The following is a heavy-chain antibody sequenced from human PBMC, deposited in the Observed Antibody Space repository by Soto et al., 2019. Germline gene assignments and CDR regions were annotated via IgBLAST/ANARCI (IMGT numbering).Heavy chain of an antibody. CDR1: GFTFSSYA. CDR3: AKGHIVVMVYENSIAAFDI. D-gene: IGHD2-8*01. J-gene: IGHJ3*02. V-gene: IGHV3-23*01. Sequence: GGSLRLSCAASGFTFSSYAINWVRQAPGKGLEWVSTISGSGGSTYYADSVKGRFTISRDNSKNTLYLQMNSLRAEDTAVYYCAKGHIVVMVYENSIAAFDIWGQGTMVTVSS. CDR2: ISGSGGST.